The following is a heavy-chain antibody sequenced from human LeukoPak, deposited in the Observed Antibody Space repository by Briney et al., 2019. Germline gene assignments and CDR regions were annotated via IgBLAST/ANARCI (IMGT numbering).Heavy chain of an antibody. Sequence: GGSLRLSCSASGFTLSDYYMGWIRQAPGKGLEWVSYISSSGGDKYYADSVKGRFTISRDNAKKSLYLQMNSLRADDTAIYYCARDYGSGNYPDAFDIWGQGSMVTVSS. V-gene: IGHV3-11*01. CDR3: ARDYGSGNYPDAFDI. J-gene: IGHJ3*02. CDR1: GFTLSDYY. D-gene: IGHD1-26*01. CDR2: ISSSGGDK.